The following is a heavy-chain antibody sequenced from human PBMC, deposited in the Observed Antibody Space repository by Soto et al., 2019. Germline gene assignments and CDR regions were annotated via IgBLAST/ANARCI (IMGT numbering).Heavy chain of an antibody. CDR3: ARGYGSGSYIWFDP. CDR2: IYYSGST. Sequence: SETLSLTCTVSGGSISIYYWSWIRQPPGKGLEWIGYIYYSGSTNYNPSLKSRVTISVDTSKNQFSLKLSSVTAADTAVYYCARGYGSGSYIWFDPWGQGTLVTRLL. V-gene: IGHV4-59*01. D-gene: IGHD3-10*01. J-gene: IGHJ5*02. CDR1: GGSISIYY.